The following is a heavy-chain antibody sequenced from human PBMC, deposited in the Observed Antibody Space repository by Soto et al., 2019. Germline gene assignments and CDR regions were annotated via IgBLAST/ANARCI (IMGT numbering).Heavy chain of an antibody. CDR2: ISSSSRYT. V-gene: IGHV3-11*05. CDR3: ARGPFYGDYVENGMDV. J-gene: IGHJ6*02. Sequence: QVQLVESGGGLVKPGGSLRLSCAASGFTFSDYYMSWIRQAPGKGLERVSYISSSSRYTSYADSVKGRCTISRDNAKNSLYRQMNSLGAEDTAVYYCARGPFYGDYVENGMDVWGQGTTVTVSS. CDR1: GFTFSDYY. D-gene: IGHD4-17*01.